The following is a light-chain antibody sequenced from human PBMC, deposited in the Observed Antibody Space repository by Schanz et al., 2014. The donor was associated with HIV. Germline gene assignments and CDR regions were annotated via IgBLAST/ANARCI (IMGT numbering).Light chain of an antibody. V-gene: IGKV3-20*01. CDR1: QSVSSSY. J-gene: IGKJ4*01. Sequence: EIVLTQSPCTLSLSLGERATLSCRASQSVSSSYLAWYQQKPGQAPRLLIYGASSRATGIPDRFSGSGSGTDFTLTISGLEPQDFAVYYCQQYGSSPLTFGGGTKVDIK. CDR2: GAS. CDR3: QQYGSSPLT.